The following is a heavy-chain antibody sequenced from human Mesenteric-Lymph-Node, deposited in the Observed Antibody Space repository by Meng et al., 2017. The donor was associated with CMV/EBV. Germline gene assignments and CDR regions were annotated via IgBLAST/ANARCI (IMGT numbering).Heavy chain of an antibody. CDR1: GYTFTSYD. D-gene: IGHD1-26*01. CDR3: ASSRGSRDGATEYYFDY. Sequence: ASVKVSCKASGYTFTSYDINWVRQAPGQGLEWMGWISAYNGNTNYAQKLQGRVTMTTDTSTSTAYMELRSLRSDDTAVYYCASSRGSRDGATEYYFDYWGQGTLVTVSS. V-gene: IGHV1-18*01. J-gene: IGHJ4*02. CDR2: ISAYNGNT.